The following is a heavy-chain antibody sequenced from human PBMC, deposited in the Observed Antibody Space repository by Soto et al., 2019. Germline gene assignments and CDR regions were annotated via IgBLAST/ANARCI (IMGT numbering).Heavy chain of an antibody. V-gene: IGHV1-8*01. D-gene: IGHD4-17*01. J-gene: IGHJ5*02. CDR2: MNPNTGKT. CDR3: ARSPWFDYGDYVFTWFDP. Sequence: ASVKVSCKASGYTFTSYDVNWVRQASGQGLEWMGWMNPNTGKTGYAQKFQGRVTMTRDISLSTAYMELTSLTSEDTAVYYCARSPWFDYGDYVFTWFDPCGQGTLVTVSS. CDR1: GYTFTSYD.